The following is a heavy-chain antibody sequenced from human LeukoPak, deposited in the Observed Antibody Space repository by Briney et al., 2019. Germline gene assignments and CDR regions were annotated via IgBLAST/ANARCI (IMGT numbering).Heavy chain of an antibody. CDR1: GYTFTSYG. D-gene: IGHD2-2*01. CDR3: ARDLGIVVVPAGKAFDY. Sequence: ASVKVSREASGYTFTSYGISRVRQPPGQGLEWMGWINAYNGNTNYAQKLQGRVTMTTDTSTSTAYMELRSLRSDDTAVYYCARDLGIVVVPAGKAFDYWGQGTLVTVSS. J-gene: IGHJ4*02. CDR2: INAYNGNT. V-gene: IGHV1-18*01.